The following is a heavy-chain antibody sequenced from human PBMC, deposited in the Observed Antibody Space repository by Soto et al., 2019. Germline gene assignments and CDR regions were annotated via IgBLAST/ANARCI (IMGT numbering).Heavy chain of an antibody. CDR1: GFTFGTYA. V-gene: IGHV3-23*01. J-gene: IGHJ4*02. Sequence: GGSGLSCAASGFTFGTYAMNWVRQAPGKGLEWVSSTPGSGGSAYYADSVRGRFTISRDNSKNTVYLQLDSLRPEDSAIYYCAKGGSSGWFYIDFWGQGTQVTSPQ. CDR2: TPGSGGSA. CDR3: AKGGSSGWFYIDF. D-gene: IGHD6-19*01.